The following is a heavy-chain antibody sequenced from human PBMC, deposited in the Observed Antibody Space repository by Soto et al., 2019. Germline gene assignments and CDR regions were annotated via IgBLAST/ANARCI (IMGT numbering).Heavy chain of an antibody. D-gene: IGHD4-17*01. CDR1: GYDINSYS. CDR2: INGGIGNT. J-gene: IGHJ4*02. CDR3: ARSSVTIDGLDF. V-gene: IGHV1-3*01. Sequence: QVRLEQSRAEVKEPGASVKISCKASGYDINSYSIHWLRQAPGQRPEYMGRINGGIGNTKFSQKFQDRLTISRDTSASAMYMELSSLTSDDTGVYYCARSSVTIDGLDFWGQGTLVIVSS.